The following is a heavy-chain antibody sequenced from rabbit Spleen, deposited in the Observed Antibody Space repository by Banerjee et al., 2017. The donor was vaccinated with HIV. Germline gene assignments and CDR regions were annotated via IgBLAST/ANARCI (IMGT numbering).Heavy chain of an antibody. CDR1: GFSFSNNAV. CDR3: AREKAREGGVYFDL. V-gene: IGHV1S45*01. Sequence: QEQLVESGGGLVQPEGSLKLSCTASGFSFSNNAVMCWRRQAPGKGMEWDGCIETGGIGSTSYASWAKGRFTITKTSTTTVTLQMTSMTAADAATYFCAREKAREGGVYFDLWGQGTLVTVS. CDR2: IETGGIGST. D-gene: IGHD1-1*01. J-gene: IGHJ4*01.